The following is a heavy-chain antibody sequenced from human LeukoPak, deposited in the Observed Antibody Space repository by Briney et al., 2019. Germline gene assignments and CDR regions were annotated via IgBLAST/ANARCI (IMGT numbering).Heavy chain of an antibody. D-gene: IGHD5-18*01. CDR3: ATGHSYGYDY. J-gene: IGHJ4*02. CDR1: GLTFSYFW. V-gene: IGHV3-74*01. CDR2: VKGDGRTT. Sequence: GALRLSCAASGLTFSYFWMHWVRQPPGKGLVWVALVKGDGRTTIYADSVKGRFTISRDNAKNTLYLQMNSLRADDSGVYYCATGHSYGYDYWGQGVLVTVSS.